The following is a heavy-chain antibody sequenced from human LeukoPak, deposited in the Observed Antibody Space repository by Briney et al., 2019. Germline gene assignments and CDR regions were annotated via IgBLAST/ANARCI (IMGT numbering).Heavy chain of an antibody. Sequence: PGGSLRLSCAASGFIVSSNYLSWVRQAPGKGLEWVSSISYSGDSTDYADSVKGRLIISRDNSKNTLGLQMNSLRAEDTAIYYCARGTLAGYFLGYWGRGTLVTVSS. V-gene: IGHV3-53*01. CDR2: ISYSGDST. CDR1: GFIVSSNY. CDR3: ARGTLAGYFLGY. J-gene: IGHJ4*02. D-gene: IGHD6-19*01.